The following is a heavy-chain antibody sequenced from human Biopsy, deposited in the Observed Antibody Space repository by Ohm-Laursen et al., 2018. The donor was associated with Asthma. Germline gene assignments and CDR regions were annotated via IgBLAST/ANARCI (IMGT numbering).Heavy chain of an antibody. Sequence: SLRLSCSASGFAVSRDHMFWVRQAPGKGLEWVPVIYSGGTSHTADSVRGRFTISRDYSKNTLYLQMHSLRAEDTAVYYRARGDSSNWSHYYFDYWGQGTLVTVSS. CDR1: GFAVSRDH. V-gene: IGHV3-53*01. J-gene: IGHJ4*02. D-gene: IGHD3-22*01. CDR2: IYSGGTS. CDR3: ARGDSSNWSHYYFDY.